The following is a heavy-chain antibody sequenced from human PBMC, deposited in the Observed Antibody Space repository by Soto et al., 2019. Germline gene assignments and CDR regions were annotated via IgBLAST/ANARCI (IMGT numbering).Heavy chain of an antibody. Sequence: QVQLVESGGGVVQPGRSLRLSCAASGFMFSSYAMHWVRQAPGKGLEWVAVKTYDGSNKYYADSVKGRFTISRDNSKNPLYLQMNSLRGEDTVVYYCARAGGLRVVYWGQGTLVTVSS. J-gene: IGHJ4*02. CDR2: KTYDGSNK. V-gene: IGHV3-30-3*01. CDR3: ARAGGLRVVY. D-gene: IGHD5-12*01. CDR1: GFMFSSYA.